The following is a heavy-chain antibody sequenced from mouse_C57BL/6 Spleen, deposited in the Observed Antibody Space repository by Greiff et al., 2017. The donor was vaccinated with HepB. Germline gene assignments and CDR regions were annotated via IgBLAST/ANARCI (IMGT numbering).Heavy chain of an antibody. CDR2: ISSGGSYT. CDR1: GFTFSSYG. CDR3: ARHGTGWYFDV. V-gene: IGHV5-6*01. J-gene: IGHJ1*03. D-gene: IGHD4-1*01. Sequence: EVQGVESGGDLVKPGGSLKLSCAASGFTFSSYGMSWVRQTPDKRLEWVATISSGGSYTYYPDSVKGRFTISRDNAKNTLYLQMSSLKSEDTAMYYCARHGTGWYFDVWGTGTTVTVSS.